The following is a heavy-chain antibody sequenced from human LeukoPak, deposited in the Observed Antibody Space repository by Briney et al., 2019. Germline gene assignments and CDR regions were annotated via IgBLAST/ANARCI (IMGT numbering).Heavy chain of an antibody. V-gene: IGHV4-30-2*01. CDR2: IYHSGST. CDR3: ARLKLRPLASYGMDV. J-gene: IGHJ6*02. CDR1: GGSISSGGYS. Sequence: PSQTLSLTCAVPGGSISSGGYSWRWIRQPPGKGLEWIGYIYHSGSTYYNPSLKGRVTISVDRSKNQFSLKLSSVTAADTAVYYCARLKLRPLASYGMDVWGQGTTVTVSS. D-gene: IGHD1-26*01.